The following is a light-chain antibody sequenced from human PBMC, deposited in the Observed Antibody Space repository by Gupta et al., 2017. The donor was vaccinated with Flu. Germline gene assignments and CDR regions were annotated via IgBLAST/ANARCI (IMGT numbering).Light chain of an antibody. CDR1: QSLLLSNGYNY. Sequence: DNVLSRSLLSLPVSPGEPASLSCRSSQSLLLSNGYNYVDWYQQKPGQSPQLLIDWGSNRASGVPDRCSGRGSGTELTRNISSVEAEDVGVYYWMQAHRTPRTFGRGTKVEIK. CDR3: MQAHRTPRT. V-gene: IGKV2-28*01. CDR2: WGS. J-gene: IGKJ1*01.